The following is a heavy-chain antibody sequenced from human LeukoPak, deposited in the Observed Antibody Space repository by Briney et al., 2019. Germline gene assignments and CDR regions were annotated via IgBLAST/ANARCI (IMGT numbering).Heavy chain of an antibody. V-gene: IGHV4-39*01. D-gene: IGHD3-22*01. Sequence: SETLSLTCTVSGGSISSSSYYWGWIRQPPGKGLEWIGTIYYSGRTYYSPSLKSRVTMSVDPSNNQFSLNLRSVTAADTAVYYCARRRYYDGSGYLEWGQGTLLSVSS. CDR2: IYYSGRT. CDR1: GGSISSSSYY. CDR3: ARRRYYDGSGYLE. J-gene: IGHJ1*01.